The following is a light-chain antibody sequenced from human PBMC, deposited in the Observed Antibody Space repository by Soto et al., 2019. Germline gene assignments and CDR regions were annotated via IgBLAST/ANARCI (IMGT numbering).Light chain of an antibody. CDR1: QIISSY. Sequence: DIQMTQSPSSLSASVGDRFTITCRASQIISSYLNWYQQKPGKAPKLLIYAASSLQSGVPSRFSGSGSGTDFTLTISSLQPEDFATYYCQQSYSTPRTFGQGTKVEIK. V-gene: IGKV1-39*01. CDR2: AAS. CDR3: QQSYSTPRT. J-gene: IGKJ1*01.